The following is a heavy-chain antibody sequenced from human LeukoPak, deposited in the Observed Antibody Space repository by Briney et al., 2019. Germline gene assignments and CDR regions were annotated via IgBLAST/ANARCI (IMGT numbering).Heavy chain of an antibody. CDR1: GYTFSGYY. CDR2: VNPTSGGT. V-gene: IGHV1-2*02. Sequence: ASVKVSCKASGYTFSGYYMHWVRQAPGQGLEWMGWVNPTSGGTNYAQKFQGRVTMTRDTSISTAYMELSRLRSDDTAVYYCARVVVRDANNYKDYWGQGTLVTVSS. J-gene: IGHJ4*02. D-gene: IGHD5-24*01. CDR3: ARVVVRDANNYKDY.